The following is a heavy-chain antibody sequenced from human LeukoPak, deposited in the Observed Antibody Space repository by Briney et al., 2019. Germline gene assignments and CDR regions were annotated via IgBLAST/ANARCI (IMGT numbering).Heavy chain of an antibody. Sequence: SQTLSLTCVISGDSVSSNSAAWNWIRQSPSRGLEWLGRTYYRSKWYNDYAVSVKSRITINPDTSKNQFSLQLNSVTPEDTAVYYCAREPIYCTNGVCYHSFDYWGQGTLVTVSS. D-gene: IGHD2-8*01. CDR3: AREPIYCTNGVCYHSFDY. CDR1: GDSVSSNSAA. V-gene: IGHV6-1*01. J-gene: IGHJ4*02. CDR2: TYYRSKWYN.